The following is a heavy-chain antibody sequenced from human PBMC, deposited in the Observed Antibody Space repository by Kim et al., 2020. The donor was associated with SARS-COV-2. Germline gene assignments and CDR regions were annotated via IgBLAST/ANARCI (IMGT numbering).Heavy chain of an antibody. CDR3: ARDWGYCSSTSCYGGGWFDP. V-gene: IGHV3-11*06. J-gene: IGHJ5*02. D-gene: IGHD2-2*01. Sequence: RFTISRDNAKNSLYLQMNSLRAEDTAVYYCARDWGYCSSTSCYGGGWFDPWGQGTLVTVSS.